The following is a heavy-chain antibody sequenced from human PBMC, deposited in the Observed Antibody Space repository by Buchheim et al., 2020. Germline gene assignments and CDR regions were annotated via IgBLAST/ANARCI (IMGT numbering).Heavy chain of an antibody. J-gene: IGHJ3*02. Sequence: QLQLQESGPGLVKPSATLSLTCTVSVGSISSSSYYWGWIRQPPGKGLAWIGSIYYSGSTYYNPSLQSPVTISVDTSKNQFSLKLSSVTAADTAVYYCARHRVGATPVRAFDIWGQGT. CDR1: VGSISSSSYY. CDR3: ARHRVGATPVRAFDI. CDR2: IYYSGST. V-gene: IGHV4-39*01. D-gene: IGHD1-26*01.